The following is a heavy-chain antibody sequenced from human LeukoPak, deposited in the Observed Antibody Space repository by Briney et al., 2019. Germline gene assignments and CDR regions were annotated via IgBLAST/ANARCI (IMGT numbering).Heavy chain of an antibody. J-gene: IGHJ6*03. CDR3: AKDRDILTCEDYYYHMDV. V-gene: IGHV3-30*18. CDR2: ISYDGSQK. CDR1: GFTFSNYG. Sequence: GGSLRLSCAASGFTFSNYGMHWVRQAPGKGLEWAAVISYDGSQKYYADSVKGRFSISRDNSKNTLYLEMNTLRPEDTAVYYCAKDRDILTCEDYYYHMDVWGKGTTVTVSS. D-gene: IGHD3-9*01.